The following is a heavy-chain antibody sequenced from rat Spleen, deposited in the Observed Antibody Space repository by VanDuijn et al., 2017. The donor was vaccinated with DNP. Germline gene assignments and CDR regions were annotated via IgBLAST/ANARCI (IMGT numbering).Heavy chain of an antibody. Sequence: EVQLVESGGGLVQPGRSMKLSCAASGFTFSTFPMAWVRQAPTKGLEWVASISTNGGSTYYRDSVKGRITISRDNAKNTLYLQMDSLRSEDTATYYCARGGYYPNWFAYWGQGTLVTVSS. V-gene: IGHV5-46*01. CDR3: ARGGYYPNWFAY. CDR1: GFTFSTFP. CDR2: ISTNGGST. D-gene: IGHD1-12*03. J-gene: IGHJ3*01.